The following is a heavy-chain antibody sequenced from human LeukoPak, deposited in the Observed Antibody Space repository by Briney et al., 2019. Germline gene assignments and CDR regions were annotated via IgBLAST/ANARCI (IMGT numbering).Heavy chain of an antibody. CDR2: IYSGGST. J-gene: IGHJ6*02. V-gene: IGHV3-53*01. D-gene: IGHD5-18*01. CDR1: GFTVSSNY. Sequence: GGSLRLSCAASGFTVSSNYMSWVRQAPGKGLEWVSVIYSGGSTYYADSVKGRFTISRDNSKNTLYLQMNSLRAEDTAVYYCATGSYVDTDYYGMDVWGQGTTVTVSS. CDR3: ATGSYVDTDYYGMDV.